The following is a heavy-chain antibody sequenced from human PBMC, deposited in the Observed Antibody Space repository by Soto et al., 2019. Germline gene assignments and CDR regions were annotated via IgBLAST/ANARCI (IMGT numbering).Heavy chain of an antibody. CDR2: INAANDNT. D-gene: IGHD4-17*01. Sequence: QVQLVQSGAEEKKPGASVKGSCKASGYTFTSYAIHWVRQAPGERLEWMGWINAANDNTKYSQKFEGRVTITRDTSASTAYLELSSLRSEDTAVYYCARDRRYGDFLDYWGQGTLVIVSS. J-gene: IGHJ4*02. CDR1: GYTFTSYA. CDR3: ARDRRYGDFLDY. V-gene: IGHV1-3*05.